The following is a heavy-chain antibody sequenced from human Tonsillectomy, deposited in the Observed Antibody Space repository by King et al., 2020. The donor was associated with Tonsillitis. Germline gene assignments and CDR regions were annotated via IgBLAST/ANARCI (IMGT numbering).Heavy chain of an antibody. CDR3: AKGGGETGDVWYSVI. Sequence: VQLVESGGGVVQPGGSLRLSCAASGFSFRTYGMHWVRQAPGKGLEWVAFVRYDGNGKSYADSVKGRFTISRDNSKNTLFLQMNSLRVEDTAVYFCAKGGGETGDVWYSVIWGRGTLVTVSS. CDR1: GFSFRTYG. V-gene: IGHV3-30*02. J-gene: IGHJ2*01. D-gene: IGHD7-27*01. CDR2: VRYDGNGK.